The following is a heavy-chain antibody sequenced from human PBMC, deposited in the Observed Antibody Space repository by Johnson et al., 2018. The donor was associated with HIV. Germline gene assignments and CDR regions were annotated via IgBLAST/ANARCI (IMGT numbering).Heavy chain of an antibody. CDR1: GFTVSSNY. V-gene: IGHV3-11*04. Sequence: QVQLVESGGGVVQPGRSLRLSCAASGFTVSSNYMRWVRQAPGKGLEWVSYISNSGSSIYYADSVKGRFTISRDNAKNSLFLQIDTLRAEDTAVYYCARAKLGGVFDLWGQGTMVTVSS. J-gene: IGHJ3*01. D-gene: IGHD2-8*02. CDR2: ISNSGSSI. CDR3: ARAKLGGVFDL.